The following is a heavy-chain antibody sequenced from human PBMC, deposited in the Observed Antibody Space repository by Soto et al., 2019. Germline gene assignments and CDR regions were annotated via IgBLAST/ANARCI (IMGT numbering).Heavy chain of an antibody. V-gene: IGHV4-31*03. D-gene: IGHD6-19*01. J-gene: IGHJ4*02. CDR1: GVSISSGGYY. CDR3: ARHHMAATDMYFDY. Sequence: QVQLQESGPGVVKPSQTLSLTCTVSGVSISSGGYYWSWIRQHPGKGLEWIGYIYDNDSTYYNPSLKGRVTKSVDTSRNQISLKLRSVTAADTAVYYCARHHMAATDMYFDYWGQGTLVTASA. CDR2: IYDNDST.